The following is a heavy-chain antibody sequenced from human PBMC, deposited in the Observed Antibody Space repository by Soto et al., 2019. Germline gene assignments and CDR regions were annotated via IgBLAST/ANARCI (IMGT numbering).Heavy chain of an antibody. D-gene: IGHD1-7*01. J-gene: IGHJ4*02. CDR1: GGSFTRNSW. V-gene: IGHV4-4*02. CDR2: IYRTGST. Sequence: PSETRSLTCAVSGGSFTRNSWWTFFRQPPGQGLEWIGEIYRTGSTNYNPSLNCRVTISLDKSENQFSLKVTSLTAADTAVYYCASRDPGTSVDYWGQGTLVTVSS. CDR3: ASRDPGTSVDY.